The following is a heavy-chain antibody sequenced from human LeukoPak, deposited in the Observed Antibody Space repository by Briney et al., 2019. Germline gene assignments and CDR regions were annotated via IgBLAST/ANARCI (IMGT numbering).Heavy chain of an antibody. CDR2: INPSGGST. J-gene: IGHJ5*02. D-gene: IGHD6-19*01. CDR3: ARSRHPTIAVAGNNWFDP. Sequence: ASVKVSCKASGYTFTAYYVHWVRQAPGQGLEWMGIINPSGGSTSYAQKFQGRVTMTRDTSTSTVYMELSSLRSEDTAVYYCARSRHPTIAVAGNNWFDPWGQGTLVTVSS. CDR1: GYTFTAYY. V-gene: IGHV1-46*01.